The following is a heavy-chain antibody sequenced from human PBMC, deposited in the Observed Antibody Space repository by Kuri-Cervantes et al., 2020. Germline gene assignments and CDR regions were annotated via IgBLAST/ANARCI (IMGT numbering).Heavy chain of an antibody. CDR1: GFTFSSYG. Sequence: GESLKISCAASGFTFSSYGMHWVRQAPGKGLKWVAFIRYDGSNKYYADSVKGRFTISRDNSKNTLDLQMNSLRAEDTAVYYCAKDANDLWGSGYYGGDYWGQGTLVTVSS. CDR2: IRYDGSNK. D-gene: IGHD3-22*01. V-gene: IGHV3-30*02. CDR3: AKDANDLWGSGYYGGDY. J-gene: IGHJ4*02.